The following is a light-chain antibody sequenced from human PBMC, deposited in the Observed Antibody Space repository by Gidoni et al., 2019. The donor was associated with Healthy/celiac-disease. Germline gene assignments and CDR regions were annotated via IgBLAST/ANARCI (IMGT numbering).Light chain of an antibody. Sequence: DIQLSQARSFLSASVGDRVTITCRASQGISSYLAWYQQKPGKAPKLLIYAASALQSGVPSRFSGSGSGTEFTLTISSLQPEDFATYYCQQLNSYPYSFGPGTKLEIK. CDR3: QQLNSYPYS. V-gene: IGKV1-9*01. CDR1: QGISSY. J-gene: IGKJ2*03. CDR2: AAS.